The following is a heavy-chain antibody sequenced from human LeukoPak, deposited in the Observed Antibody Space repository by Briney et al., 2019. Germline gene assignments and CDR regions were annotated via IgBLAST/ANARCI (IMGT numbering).Heavy chain of an antibody. J-gene: IGHJ3*02. CDR3: ARVIRGYYGSGKEVAFDI. V-gene: IGHV3-7*01. CDR2: IKQDGSEK. D-gene: IGHD3-10*01. CDR1: GFTFSTYN. Sequence: GGSLRLSCAASGFTFSTYNMNWVRQAPGKGLEWVANIKQDGSEKYYVDSVKGRFTISRDNAKNSLYLQMNSLRAEDTAVYYCARVIRGYYGSGKEVAFDIWGQGTMVTVSS.